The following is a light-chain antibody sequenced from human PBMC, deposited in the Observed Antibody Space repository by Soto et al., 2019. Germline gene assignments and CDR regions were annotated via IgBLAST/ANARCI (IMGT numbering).Light chain of an antibody. V-gene: IGKV1-33*01. CDR1: QDIKNY. Sequence: DSQMTQSPSSLSASVGDRVTITCQASQDIKNYLNWYQQKPGKAPNLLIYDASNLKTGVPSRFSGGGSGTHFTFTISSLQPEDVATYYCQQYDHLPPLSFGGGTKVELK. J-gene: IGKJ4*01. CDR3: QQYDHLPPLS. CDR2: DAS.